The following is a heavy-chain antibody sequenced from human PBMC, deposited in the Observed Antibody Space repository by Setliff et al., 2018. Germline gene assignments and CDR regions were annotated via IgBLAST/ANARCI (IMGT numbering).Heavy chain of an antibody. CDR3: ARRPPSYYYGMDV. Sequence: PSETLSLTCAVYGGSFSTYYWIWIRQPPGKGLEWIGEINHSGSTNYNPSLKSRVTISVDTSKNQFSLTLSSVTAADTAVYYCARRPPSYYYGMDVWGQGTTVTVSS. CDR2: INHSGST. J-gene: IGHJ6*02. V-gene: IGHV4-34*01. CDR1: GGSFSTYY.